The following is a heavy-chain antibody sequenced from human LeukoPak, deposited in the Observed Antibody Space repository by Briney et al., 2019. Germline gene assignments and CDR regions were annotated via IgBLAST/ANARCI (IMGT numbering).Heavy chain of an antibody. V-gene: IGHV1-2*02. Sequence: ASVKVSCKASGYTFTGYYMHWVRQAPGQGPEWMGWINPNSCGTNYAQKFQGRVTMTRDTSNSTAYMELSRLRSYDTAVYYCTRLSGENWNYVGNFDSWGQGTLVTVSS. CDR2: INPNSCGT. CDR1: GYTFTGYY. CDR3: TRLSGENWNYVGNFDS. J-gene: IGHJ4*02. D-gene: IGHD1-7*01.